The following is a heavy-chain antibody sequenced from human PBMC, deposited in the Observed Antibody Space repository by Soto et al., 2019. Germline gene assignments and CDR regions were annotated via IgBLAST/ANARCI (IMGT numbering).Heavy chain of an antibody. D-gene: IGHD6-13*01. Sequence: PSETLSLTCTVSGGSISSYYWSWIRQPPGKGLEWIGYIYYSGSTNYNPSLKSRVTISVDTSKNQFSLKLSSVTAADTAVYYCARDPTRYSSSWYYYYYGMDVWGQGTTVTVSS. CDR1: GGSISSYY. CDR3: ARDPTRYSSSWYYYYYGMDV. J-gene: IGHJ6*02. V-gene: IGHV4-59*01. CDR2: IYYSGST.